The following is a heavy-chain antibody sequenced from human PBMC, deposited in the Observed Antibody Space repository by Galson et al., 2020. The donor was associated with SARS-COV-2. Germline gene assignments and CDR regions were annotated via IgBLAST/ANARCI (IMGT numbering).Heavy chain of an antibody. CDR1: GLTFRTYN. CDR2: ISAISDTI. J-gene: IGHJ4*02. Sequence: GGSLRLSCAASGLTFRTYNMNWVRQAPGKRPEWVSYISAISDTIYYADSVKRRFSISRDNAKNALYLEMNSLRAEGTAVYYCVRAACGDCYGWGYWGPGTPVTVSS. CDR3: VRAACGDCYGWGY. V-gene: IGHV3-48*01. D-gene: IGHD2-21*01.